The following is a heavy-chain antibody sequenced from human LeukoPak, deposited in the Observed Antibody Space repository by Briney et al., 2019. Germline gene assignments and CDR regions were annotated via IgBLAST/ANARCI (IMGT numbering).Heavy chain of an antibody. Sequence: PGGSLRLSCAASGFTFSSYSMNWVRQAPGKGLEWVSAISGSGGSTYYADSVKGRFTISRDNSKNTLYLQMNSLRAEDTAVYYCAKTNGDYDYFDYWGQGTLVTVSS. CDR2: ISGSGGST. CDR1: GFTFSSYS. J-gene: IGHJ4*02. D-gene: IGHD4-17*01. V-gene: IGHV3-23*01. CDR3: AKTNGDYDYFDY.